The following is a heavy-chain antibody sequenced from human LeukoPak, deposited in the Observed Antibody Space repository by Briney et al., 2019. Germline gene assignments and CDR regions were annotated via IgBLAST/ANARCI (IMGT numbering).Heavy chain of an antibody. D-gene: IGHD2-15*01. CDR1: GYTVTSYG. CDR2: ISDYNGNT. V-gene: IGHV1-18*04. CDR3: ARAPYCSGGSCYSGYYYYGMDV. Sequence: GASVKVSCKASGYTVTSYGISWVRQAPGQGLEWMGWISDYNGNTNYAQKLQGRVTMTTDTSTSTAYTELRSLRSDDTAVYYCARAPYCSGGSCYSGYYYYGMDVWGKGSTVTVSS. J-gene: IGHJ6*04.